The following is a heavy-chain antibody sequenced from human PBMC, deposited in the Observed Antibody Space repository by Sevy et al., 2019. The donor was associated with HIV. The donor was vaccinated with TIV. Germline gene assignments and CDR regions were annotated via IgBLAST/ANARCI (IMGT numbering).Heavy chain of an antibody. D-gene: IGHD6-6*01. Sequence: ASVKVSCKVSGYTLTELSMHWVRQAPGKGLEWMGGFDPEDGETIYAQKFQGRVTMTEDTSTDTAYMELSSLRSEDTAVYYCATDLLRIAARPADYWGQGTLVTVSS. CDR1: GYTLTELS. J-gene: IGHJ4*02. V-gene: IGHV1-24*01. CDR3: ATDLLRIAARPADY. CDR2: FDPEDGET.